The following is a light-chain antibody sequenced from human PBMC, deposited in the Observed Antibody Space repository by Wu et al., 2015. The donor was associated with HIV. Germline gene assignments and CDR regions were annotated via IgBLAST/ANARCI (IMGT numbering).Light chain of an antibody. CDR3: QKYNTAPWT. CDR1: QEIRNY. CDR2: AAS. V-gene: IGKV1-27*01. J-gene: IGKJ1*01. Sequence: DMQMTQSPSSLSASVGDRVTITCRASQEIRNYVAWYQQKPGKVPKVLIYAASTLQSGVPSRFSGSGSGTDFTLTISSLQPEDVATYYCQKYNTAPWTFGQGTKVEMK.